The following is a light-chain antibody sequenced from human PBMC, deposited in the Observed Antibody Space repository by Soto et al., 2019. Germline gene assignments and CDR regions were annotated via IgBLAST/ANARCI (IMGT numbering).Light chain of an antibody. Sequence: DIQMTQSPSTLSASVGDRVTITCRASQSISSWLAWYQQKPGKAPKGLIYDASSLESGVPSRFSGSGSGTEFTLTISSLQPDDFVTYYCQQYNSYSSFTFGQGTKLEIK. CDR3: QQYNSYSSFT. CDR1: QSISSW. V-gene: IGKV1-5*01. CDR2: DAS. J-gene: IGKJ2*01.